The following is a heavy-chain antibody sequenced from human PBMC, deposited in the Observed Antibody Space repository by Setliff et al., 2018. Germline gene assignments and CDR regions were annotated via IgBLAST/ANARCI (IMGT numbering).Heavy chain of an antibody. CDR3: AKELSMAYGND. D-gene: IGHD1-1*01. CDR1: GFSFSSYA. V-gene: IGHV3-23*01. J-gene: IGHJ4*02. Sequence: GSLRLSCAASGFSFSSYAMSWVRQAPGKGLEWVSAISGSGGDTYYADSMKGRFTISRDNAKNSLFLQMDSLRVEDTAVYYCAKELSMAYGNDWGLGTLVTVSS. CDR2: ISGSGGDT.